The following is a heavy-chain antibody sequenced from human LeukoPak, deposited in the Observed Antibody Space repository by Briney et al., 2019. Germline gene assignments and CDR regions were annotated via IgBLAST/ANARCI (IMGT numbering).Heavy chain of an antibody. CDR1: GFTFSNAW. D-gene: IGHD4-17*01. J-gene: IGHJ1*01. CDR3: AKEIYGDSTGGRFQH. CDR2: ISGTGGST. Sequence: GGSLRLSCAASGFTFSNAWMSWVRQAPGKGLEWVSVISGTGGSTYYADSVKGRFTISRDNSKNTLYLQMNSLRADDTAVYYCAKEIYGDSTGGRFQHWGQGTLVTVSS. V-gene: IGHV3-23*01.